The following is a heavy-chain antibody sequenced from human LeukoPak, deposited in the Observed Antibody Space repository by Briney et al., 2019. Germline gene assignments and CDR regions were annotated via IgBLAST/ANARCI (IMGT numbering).Heavy chain of an antibody. CDR2: IYSGGST. D-gene: IGHD1-26*01. CDR3: ARGELLTVFDY. Sequence: GGSLRLSCAASGFTVSSNYMSWVRQAPGKGLEWVSVIYSGGSTYYADSVKGRFTISRDNSKNTLYLQMNSLRAEDTAVYYCARGELLTVFDYWGQGTLVTVSS. V-gene: IGHV3-53*01. J-gene: IGHJ4*02. CDR1: GFTVSSNY.